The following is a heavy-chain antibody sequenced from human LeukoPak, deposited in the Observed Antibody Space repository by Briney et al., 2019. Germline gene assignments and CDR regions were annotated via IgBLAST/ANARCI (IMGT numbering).Heavy chain of an antibody. CDR2: IDPGDSDT. CDR3: ARPGPTYYYDSSGYYYDY. D-gene: IGHD3-22*01. J-gene: IGHJ4*02. V-gene: IGHV5-51*01. Sequence: GESLKISCKGSGYSFTSYWIGWVRQMPGKGLEWMGIIDPGDSDTRYSPSFQGQVTISADKSISTAYLQWSSLKASDTAMYYCARPGPTYYYDSSGYYYDYWGQGTLVTVSS. CDR1: GYSFTSYW.